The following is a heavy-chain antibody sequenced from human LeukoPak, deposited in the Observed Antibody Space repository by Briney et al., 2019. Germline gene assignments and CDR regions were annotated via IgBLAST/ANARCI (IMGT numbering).Heavy chain of an antibody. D-gene: IGHD3-22*01. CDR3: ARLTYYYDSSGYGDY. V-gene: IGHV4-39*01. J-gene: IGHJ4*02. Sequence: PSETLSLTCTVSGGSISSSSYYWGWIRQPPGKGLEWIGSIYYSVSTYYNPSLKSRVTISVDTSKNQFSLKLSSVTAADTAVYYCARLTYYYDSSGYGDYWGQGTLVSVSS. CDR2: IYYSVST. CDR1: GGSISSSSYY.